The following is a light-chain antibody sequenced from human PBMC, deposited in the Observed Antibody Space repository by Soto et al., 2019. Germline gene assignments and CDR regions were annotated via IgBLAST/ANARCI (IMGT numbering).Light chain of an antibody. V-gene: IGLV4-69*01. CDR1: SGHSSYA. Sequence: QPVLTQSPSASASLGASVKLTCTLTSGHSSYAIAWHQQQPEKGPRYLMKVNSDGSHSKGDGIPDRFSGSSSGAERYLTISSLQSEDEADYYCQSWGTGPWVFGGGTKLTLL. CDR3: QSWGTGPWV. J-gene: IGLJ3*02. CDR2: VNSDGSH.